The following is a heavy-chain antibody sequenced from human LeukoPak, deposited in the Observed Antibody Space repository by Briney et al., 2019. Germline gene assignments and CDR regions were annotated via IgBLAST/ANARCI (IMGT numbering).Heavy chain of an antibody. J-gene: IGHJ3*02. CDR2: ISYDGSNK. CDR3: AKEGGSGSYVPGAFDI. CDR1: GFSFSSYG. Sequence: PGGSLRLSCAASGFSFSSYGMHWVRQAPGKGLEWVAVISYDGSNKYYADSVKGRFTISRDNSKNTLYLQMNSLRAEDTAVYYCAKEGGSGSYVPGAFDIWGQGTMVTVSS. V-gene: IGHV3-30*18. D-gene: IGHD1-26*01.